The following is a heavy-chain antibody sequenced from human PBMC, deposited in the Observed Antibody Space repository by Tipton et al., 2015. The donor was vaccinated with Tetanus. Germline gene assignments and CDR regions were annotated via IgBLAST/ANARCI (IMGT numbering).Heavy chain of an antibody. Sequence: TLSLTCTVSGGSISSSNYYWGWIRQPPGKGLEWIGSIYHSGTTYYKPSLRSRVTTSVDTSKIQFSLKLSSVTAADTAVYYCARLSSTANDAHAFDIWGQGTMVTVSS. CDR1: GGSISSSNYY. CDR3: ARLSSTANDAHAFDI. J-gene: IGHJ3*02. D-gene: IGHD2-21*02. CDR2: IYHSGTT. V-gene: IGHV4-39*01.